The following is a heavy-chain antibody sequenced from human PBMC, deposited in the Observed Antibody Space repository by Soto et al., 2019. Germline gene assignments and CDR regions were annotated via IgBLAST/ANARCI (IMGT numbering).Heavy chain of an antibody. J-gene: IGHJ4*02. CDR2: INRSGST. Sequence: QVQLQQWGAGLLKPSETLSLTCAVYGGSFSGYYWSWIRQPPGKGLEWIGEINRSGSTNYNPSLKSRVTISGDTSKNQLSLKLRSVTAADTAVFYGARKALYSGSPSYFDYWGQGTLVTVSS. CDR3: ARKALYSGSPSYFDY. D-gene: IGHD1-26*01. CDR1: GGSFSGYY. V-gene: IGHV4-34*01.